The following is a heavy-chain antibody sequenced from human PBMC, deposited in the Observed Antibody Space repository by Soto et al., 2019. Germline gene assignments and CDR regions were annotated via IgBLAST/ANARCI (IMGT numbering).Heavy chain of an antibody. D-gene: IGHD1-26*01. Sequence: GASVKVSCKAAGYTFTGYYMHWVRQAPGQGLEWMGWINPKSGGTNYAQKLQDRVTMTTDTSTSTAFLELRSLRSDDTAVYYCARENSGSYHRHFDYWGQGTLVTVSS. CDR1: GYTFTGYY. CDR3: ARENSGSYHRHFDY. J-gene: IGHJ4*01. CDR2: INPKSGGT. V-gene: IGHV1-2*02.